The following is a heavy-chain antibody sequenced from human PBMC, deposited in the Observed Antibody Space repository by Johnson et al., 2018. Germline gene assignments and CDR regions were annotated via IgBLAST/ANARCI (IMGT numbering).Heavy chain of an antibody. CDR1: GFTFDDYA. CDR2: ISWNSGNI. Sequence: VQLVESGGGLVQXGRSXRLXCAASGFTFDDYAMHWVRQAPGKGLEWVSGISWNSGNIEYADSVRGRFTISRDDSKNTAYLQMNSLKTEDTAVYYCTRSDYSGTYFSWGQGTRVTVSS. V-gene: IGHV3-9*01. D-gene: IGHD1-26*01. J-gene: IGHJ1*01. CDR3: TRSDYSGTYFS.